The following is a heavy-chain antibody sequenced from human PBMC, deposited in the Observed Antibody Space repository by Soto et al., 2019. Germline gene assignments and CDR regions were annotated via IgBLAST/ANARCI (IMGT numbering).Heavy chain of an antibody. Sequence: GSLGLSCAASGFPFSNYAFNWVRQAPGKGLEWVSAIDASGTVRYYADSVRGRFTSSRDNSKNTLFLQMDSLRADDTALYYCAKISSSSSTDYWGQGTLVTVSS. CDR1: GFPFSNYA. J-gene: IGHJ4*02. CDR3: AKISSSSSTDY. CDR2: IDASGTVR. D-gene: IGHD6-13*01. V-gene: IGHV3-23*05.